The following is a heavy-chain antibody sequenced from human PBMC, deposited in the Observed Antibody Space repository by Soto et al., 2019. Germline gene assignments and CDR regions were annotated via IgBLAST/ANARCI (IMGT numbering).Heavy chain of an antibody. CDR3: ARGAPGRDGYNLDFQH. V-gene: IGHV3-21*01. CDR1: GFTFSTYA. CDR2: ISSTSSFR. D-gene: IGHD5-12*01. J-gene: IGHJ1*01. Sequence: GGSLRLSCAASGFTFSTYAMNWVRQAPGKGLEWVSSISSTSSFRYYADSVKGRFTISGDNAKNSLYLQMNSLRAQDTAVYYCARGAPGRDGYNLDFQHWGQGTLVTVS.